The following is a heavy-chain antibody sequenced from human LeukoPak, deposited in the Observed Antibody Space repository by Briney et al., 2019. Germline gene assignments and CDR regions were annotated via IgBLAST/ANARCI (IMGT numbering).Heavy chain of an antibody. CDR3: ARDRPMTYYYYGMDV. J-gene: IGHJ6*02. CDR2: IYYSGST. D-gene: IGHD3-22*01. Sequence: PSQTLSLTCTVSGGSISSGDYYWSWIRQHPGKGLEWIGYIYYSGSTYYNPSLKSRVTISVDTSKNQFSLKLSSVTAADTAVYYCARDRPMTYYYYGMDVWGQGTTVTVSS. V-gene: IGHV4-31*03. CDR1: GGSISSGDYY.